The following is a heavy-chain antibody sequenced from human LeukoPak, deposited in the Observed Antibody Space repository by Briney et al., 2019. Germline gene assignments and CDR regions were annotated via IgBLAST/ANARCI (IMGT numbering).Heavy chain of an antibody. CDR3: ARARGVGELFFDS. J-gene: IGHJ4*02. Sequence: PGGSLRLSCAASGFTFSSYEMNWVRQAPGKGLEWVSYISSSGSTMYYADSVKGRFTISRDNSKNTVYLQMNSLRDDDTAVYYCARARGVGELFFDSWGQGTLVTVSS. D-gene: IGHD3-10*01. V-gene: IGHV3-48*03. CDR2: ISSSGSTM. CDR1: GFTFSSYE.